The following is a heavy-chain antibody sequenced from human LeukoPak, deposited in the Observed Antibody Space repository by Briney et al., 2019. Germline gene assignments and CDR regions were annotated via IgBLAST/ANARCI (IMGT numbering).Heavy chain of an antibody. V-gene: IGHV3-48*01. Sequence: PGGSLRLSCAASGFTLSSYSMNWVRQAPGKGLEWLSYFSSDNSVIHYTDSVKGRFTISRDNTKNSLYLQMNSLRAEDTAVYYCARAKQWLGAFDCWGQGTLVTVSS. CDR2: FSSDNSVI. CDR3: ARAKQWLGAFDC. CDR1: GFTLSSYS. J-gene: IGHJ4*02. D-gene: IGHD6-19*01.